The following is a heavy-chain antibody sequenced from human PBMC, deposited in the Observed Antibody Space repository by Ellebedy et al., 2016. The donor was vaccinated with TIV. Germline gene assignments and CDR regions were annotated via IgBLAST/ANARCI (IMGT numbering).Heavy chain of an antibody. D-gene: IGHD5-24*01. Sequence: ASVKVSCKAPDYRLTSHDFTWVRQAPGQGLEWMGWLNPYSGQKQYAENLKGRVTLTRDTSISTAYMELRNLRSDETAVYYCARDLNGYNGLYIDVWGKGTTVTVSS. CDR1: DYRLTSHD. CDR2: LNPYSGQK. J-gene: IGHJ6*03. CDR3: ARDLNGYNGLYIDV. V-gene: IGHV1-8*01.